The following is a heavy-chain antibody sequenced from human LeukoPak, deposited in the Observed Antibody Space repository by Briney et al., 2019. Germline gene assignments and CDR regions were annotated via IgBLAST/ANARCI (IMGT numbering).Heavy chain of an antibody. CDR3: SRSGRASRGFDY. CDR2: INPSGGST. D-gene: IGHD1-26*01. V-gene: IGHV1-46*01. CDR1: VYTFTSDY. J-gene: IGHJ4*02. Sequence: GASVKVSCKASVYTFTSDYMHWVRQAPGQGLEWMGIINPSGGSTSYAQKFQGTVTMTRETSTSTVYMALSRLRCEATAVYYCSRSGRASRGFDYWGQGTLVTASS.